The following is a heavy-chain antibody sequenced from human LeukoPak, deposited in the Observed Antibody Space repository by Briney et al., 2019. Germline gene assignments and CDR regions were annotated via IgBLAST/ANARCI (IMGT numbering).Heavy chain of an antibody. CDR3: ARGEGTPPFDY. CDR1: GGSISSYY. Sequence: ASETLSLTCTVSGGSISSYYWSWIRQPPEKGLEWIGYIYYSGSTNYNPSLKSRVTISVDTSKNQFSLKLSSVTAADTAVYYCARGEGTPPFDYWGQGTLVTVSS. V-gene: IGHV4-59*01. D-gene: IGHD1-14*01. CDR2: IYYSGST. J-gene: IGHJ4*02.